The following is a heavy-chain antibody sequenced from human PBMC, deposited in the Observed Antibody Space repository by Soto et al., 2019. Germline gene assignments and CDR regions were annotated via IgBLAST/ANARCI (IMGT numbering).Heavy chain of an antibody. CDR2: INPSGGST. D-gene: IGHD5-12*01. J-gene: IGHJ4*02. Sequence: ASVKVSCKASGYTFTSYYMHWVRQAPGQGLEWMGIINPSGGSTSYAQKFQGRVTMTRDTSTSTAYMELSSLRSEDTAVYYCAAARSGYDKLSYWGQGTLVTVSS. CDR3: AAARSGYDKLSY. V-gene: IGHV1-46*01. CDR1: GYTFTSYY.